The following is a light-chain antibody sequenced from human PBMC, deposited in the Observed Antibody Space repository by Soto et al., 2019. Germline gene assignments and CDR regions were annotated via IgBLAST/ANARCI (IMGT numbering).Light chain of an antibody. CDR1: TSDVGSYDL. V-gene: IGLV2-23*02. CDR2: EVS. Sequence: QSALTQPASVSGYPGQSITISCTGTTSDVGSYDLVSWYQQHPGKAPQIMIYEVSKRPSGDSNRFSGSKSGNTASLTISGLQAEYEADYYCCSDARGRRPHVFGTGTKVTVL. CDR3: CSDARGRRPHV. J-gene: IGLJ1*01.